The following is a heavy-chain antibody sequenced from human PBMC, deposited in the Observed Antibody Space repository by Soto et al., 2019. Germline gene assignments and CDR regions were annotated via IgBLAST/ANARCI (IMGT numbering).Heavy chain of an antibody. Sequence: SETLSLTCTVSGGSISSYYWSWIRQPPGKELQYIGEINHSGSTNYNPSLKSRVTISVDTSKNQFSLKLSSVTAADTAVYYCARGWSGSYLSAYYYYVMDVWGQGTTVTVSS. CDR1: GGSISSYY. CDR2: INHSGST. CDR3: ARGWSGSYLSAYYYYVMDV. D-gene: IGHD1-26*01. J-gene: IGHJ6*02. V-gene: IGHV4-34*01.